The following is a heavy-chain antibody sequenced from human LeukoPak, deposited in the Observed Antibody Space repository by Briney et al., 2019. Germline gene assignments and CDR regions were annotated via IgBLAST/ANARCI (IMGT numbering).Heavy chain of an antibody. CDR1: GGSISSYY. CDR2: IFYSGST. J-gene: IGHJ5*02. D-gene: IGHD4-17*01. V-gene: IGHV4-59*01. CDR3: ARVGHTVTTSGWFDP. Sequence: PSETLSLTCTVSGGSISSYYWSWIRQPPGKGLEWIGYIFYSGSTNYNPSLKSRVTISVDTSKNQFSLKLSSVTAADTAVYYCARVGHTVTTSGWFDPWGQGTLVTVSS.